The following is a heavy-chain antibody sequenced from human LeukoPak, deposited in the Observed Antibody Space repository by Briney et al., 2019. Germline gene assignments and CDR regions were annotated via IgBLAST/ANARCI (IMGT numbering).Heavy chain of an antibody. Sequence: GGSLRLSCAASGFTFNTYWMSWVRQAPGKGLEWVANIKQDGSEQYYVDSVKGRFTISRDNAKNSLYLQMNSLRAEDTAVYYCASVYYYGSGSFWGQGTLVTVSS. V-gene: IGHV3-7*01. CDR3: ASVYYYGSGSF. CDR2: IKQDGSEQ. CDR1: GFTFNTYW. D-gene: IGHD3-10*01. J-gene: IGHJ4*02.